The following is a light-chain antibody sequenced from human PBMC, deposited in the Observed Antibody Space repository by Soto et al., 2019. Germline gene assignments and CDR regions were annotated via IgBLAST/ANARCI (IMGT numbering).Light chain of an antibody. CDR2: DAF. J-gene: IGKJ5*01. Sequence: IMLTQSPGTLSLTPGERATLSCRASQSVSSSYLAWYQQKPGQAPRLLIYDAFNRATGIPARFSGSGSGTDFTLTISSLEPEDFVVYYCQQRSNWPITFGQGTRLEI. V-gene: IGKV3D-20*02. CDR3: QQRSNWPIT. CDR1: QSVSSSY.